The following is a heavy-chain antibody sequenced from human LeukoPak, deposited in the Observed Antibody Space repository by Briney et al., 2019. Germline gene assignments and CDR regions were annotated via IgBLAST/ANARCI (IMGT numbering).Heavy chain of an antibody. CDR3: ARGIPGYFGTSGYYYEY. CDR2: IHHSGST. J-gene: IGHJ4*02. CDR1: GFTFTGYW. Sequence: GSLRLSCAASGFTFTGYWMSWVRQAPGKGLEWIGEIHHSGSTNYSPSFKSRVTVSVDNSRNDFSLSLTSVSAADTAVYYCARGIPGYFGTSGYYYEYWGQGTLVTVSS. D-gene: IGHD3-22*01. V-gene: IGHV4-4*02.